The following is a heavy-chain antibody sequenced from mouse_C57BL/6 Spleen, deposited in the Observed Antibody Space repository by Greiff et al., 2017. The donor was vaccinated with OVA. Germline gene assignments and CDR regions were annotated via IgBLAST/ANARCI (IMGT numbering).Heavy chain of an antibody. CDR3: TDITSIIVDC. CDR2: IRLKSDNYPT. D-gene: IGHD1-1*01. V-gene: IGHV6-3*01. Sequence: EVKLMESGGGLVQPGGSMKLSCVASGFTFSSHWMNWVRQSPEKGLEWVAQIRLKSDNYPTNYAESVKGRFTISRDDSKSSVYLQMNNLRTEDTGIYYCTDITSIIVDCWGQGTTLTVSS. J-gene: IGHJ2*01. CDR1: GFTFSSHW.